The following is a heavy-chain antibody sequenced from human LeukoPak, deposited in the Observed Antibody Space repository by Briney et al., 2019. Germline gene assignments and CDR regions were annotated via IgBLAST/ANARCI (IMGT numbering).Heavy chain of an antibody. CDR2: INRDGSRT. V-gene: IGHV3-74*01. CDR1: GFTFSNHW. Sequence: GGSLRLSCTTSGFTFSNHWMHWVRQAPGKGLMWVSRINRDGSRTDYADSVKGRFTISRDDAKNTLYLQVNSLRAEDTAVYFCARGGSDTAMAHDYWGQGTLVTVSS. J-gene: IGHJ4*02. D-gene: IGHD5-18*01. CDR3: ARGGSDTAMAHDY.